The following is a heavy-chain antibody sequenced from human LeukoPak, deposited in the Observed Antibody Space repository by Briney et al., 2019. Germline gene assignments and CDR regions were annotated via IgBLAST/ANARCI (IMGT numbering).Heavy chain of an antibody. CDR3: AKEGGYGGNPTHIDY. CDR1: GFTFDDYA. Sequence: GRSLRLSCAASGFTFDDYAMHWVRQAPGKGLEWVSGISWNSGSIGYADSVKGRFTISRDNAKNSLYLQMNSLRAEDTALYYCAKEGGYGGNPTHIDYWGQGTLVTVSS. D-gene: IGHD4-23*01. J-gene: IGHJ4*02. V-gene: IGHV3-9*01. CDR2: ISWNSGSI.